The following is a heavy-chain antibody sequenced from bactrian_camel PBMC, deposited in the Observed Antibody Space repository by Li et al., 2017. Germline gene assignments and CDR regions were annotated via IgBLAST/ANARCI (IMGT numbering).Heavy chain of an antibody. CDR2: IYVGDGTS. Sequence: VQLVESGGGSVQAGGSLRLSCVASQYAYLAWFRQAPGNEREGVASIYVGDGTSTYADSVKGRFTISQDKSKNTVYLQMNSLKSEDTAMYYCAADRRWPGGRCTDREYEWDYWGQGTQVTVS. CDR1: QYAY. D-gene: IGHD2*01. V-gene: IGHV3S63*01. CDR3: AADRRWPGGRCTDREYEWDY. J-gene: IGHJ4*01.